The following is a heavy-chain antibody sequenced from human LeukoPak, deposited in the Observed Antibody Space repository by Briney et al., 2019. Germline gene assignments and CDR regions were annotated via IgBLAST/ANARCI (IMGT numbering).Heavy chain of an antibody. CDR3: VYVCKLLCHDCRGLDY. CDR1: GFTYSRCQ. J-gene: IGHJ4*02. CDR2: ISSSGSTI. V-gene: IGHV3-48*03. D-gene: IGHD2-2*01. Sequence: GGSLRLSCASSGFTYSRCQMNWVRQAPGKGLAWVSYISSSGSTIYYAQSVKGRFTIYRDNAKNSLYLQMNSLRAEDTPGYYCVYVCKLLCHDCRGLDYWGQGTLVIVSA.